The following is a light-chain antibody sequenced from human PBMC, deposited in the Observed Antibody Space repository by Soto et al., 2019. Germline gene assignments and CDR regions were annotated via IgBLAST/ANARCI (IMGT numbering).Light chain of an antibody. V-gene: IGKV4-1*01. CDR3: QQHYSSPHT. Sequence: DIVMTQSPDSLAVSLGERATINCKSSQSVLYSSNNKNYLAWHQQKPGQPPKFLIYWASTRESGVPDRFSGSGSGTDFTLTISSLQAEDVAVYYCQQHYSSPHTFGQGTKVEIK. J-gene: IGKJ2*01. CDR2: WAS. CDR1: QSVLYSSNNKNY.